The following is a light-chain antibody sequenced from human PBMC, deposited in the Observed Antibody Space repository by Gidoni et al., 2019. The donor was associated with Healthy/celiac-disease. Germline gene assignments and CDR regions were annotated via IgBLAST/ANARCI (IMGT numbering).Light chain of an antibody. Sequence: IQMTQSPSTLSASVGDRVTITCRASQSISSWLAWYQQKPGKAPKLLIYDASSMESGVPSRFSGSGSGTEFTLTISSLQPDDFATYYCQQYNSYPMYTFGQXTKLEIK. CDR1: QSISSW. CDR2: DAS. CDR3: QQYNSYPMYT. J-gene: IGKJ2*01. V-gene: IGKV1-5*01.